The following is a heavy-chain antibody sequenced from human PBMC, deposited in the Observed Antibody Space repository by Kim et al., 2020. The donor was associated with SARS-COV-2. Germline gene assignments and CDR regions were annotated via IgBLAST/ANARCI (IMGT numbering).Heavy chain of an antibody. J-gene: IGHJ6*02. CDR3: ARDLYGSGTYYNRMDV. V-gene: IGHV4-4*02. CDR1: GDSISSANW. D-gene: IGHD3-10*01. Sequence: SETLSLTCAVSGDSISSANWWTWVRQSPGKGLQWIGEIYSSGSANYSPSLKSRVTISLDESKNQFSLKVTSATAADTAVYYCARDLYGSGTYYNRMDVWGQGTMVNAS. CDR2: IYSSGSA.